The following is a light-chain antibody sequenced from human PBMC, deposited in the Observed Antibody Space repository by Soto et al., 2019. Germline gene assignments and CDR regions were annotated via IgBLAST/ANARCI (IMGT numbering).Light chain of an antibody. J-gene: IGLJ2*01. V-gene: IGLV2-23*02. CDR1: SSDVGSYNL. Sequence: QSVLPQPASVSGSPGQSITISCTGTSSDVGSYNLVSWYQQHPGQAPKLMISEVSKRPSGISNRFSGSKSGNTASLTISGLQAEDEADYYCCSYAGSSAYVVFGEGTKVTV. CDR2: EVS. CDR3: CSYAGSSAYVV.